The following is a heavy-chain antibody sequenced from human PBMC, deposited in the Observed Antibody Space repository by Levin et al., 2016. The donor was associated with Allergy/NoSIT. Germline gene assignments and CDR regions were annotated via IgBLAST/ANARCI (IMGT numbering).Heavy chain of an antibody. Sequence: GGSLRLSCVASGFTFRSYGMNWVRQAPGKGLEWVADIPGTDNPARYADSVKGRFTISRDNSKNTLYLEMNSLRAEDTGVYFCAKDRVLYDGKVSLDNWGQGTLVTVSS. CDR3: AKDRVLYDGKVSLDN. V-gene: IGHV3-23*05. D-gene: IGHD3-3*01. J-gene: IGHJ4*02. CDR2: IPGTDNPA. CDR1: GFTFRSYG.